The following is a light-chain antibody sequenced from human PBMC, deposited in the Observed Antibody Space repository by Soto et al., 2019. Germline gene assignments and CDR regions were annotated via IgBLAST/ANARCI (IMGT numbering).Light chain of an antibody. J-gene: IGKJ2*01. CDR2: GAS. Sequence: EIVLTQSPGTLSLSPGDRATLSCRASQSVTSSYLAWYQQKPGQAPRLLIFGASSRATGIPHRFSGSGSGTDFTLTISRLEPEDFAVYYCQHYGGSPRYIFGQGTKLEIK. CDR3: QHYGGSPRYI. CDR1: QSVTSSY. V-gene: IGKV3-20*01.